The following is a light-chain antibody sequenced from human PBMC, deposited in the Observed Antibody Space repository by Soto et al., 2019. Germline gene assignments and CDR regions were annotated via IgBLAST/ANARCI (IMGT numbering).Light chain of an antibody. Sequence: DIQMTQSPSTLSASVGDRVTITCRASQSISTLLAWYQQKPGKAPKLLIYAASSLESGVPSRFSGSGSGTEFTLTISSLRPDDFATYYCQHYSGDRATFGQGTKVDIK. CDR1: QSISTL. J-gene: IGKJ1*01. V-gene: IGKV1-5*01. CDR2: AAS. CDR3: QHYSGDRAT.